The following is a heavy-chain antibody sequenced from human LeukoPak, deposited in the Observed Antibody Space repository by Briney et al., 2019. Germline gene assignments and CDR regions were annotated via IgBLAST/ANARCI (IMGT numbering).Heavy chain of an antibody. D-gene: IGHD2-2*01. CDR2: ISYDGSNK. CDR3: ATDIVVGTGSDY. V-gene: IGHV3-30*04. J-gene: IGHJ4*02. CDR1: GVTFSSYA. Sequence: GGSLRLSCAASGVTFSSYAMHWVRQAPGKGLEWVAVISYDGSNKYYADSVKGRFTISRDNSKNTLYLQMNSLRAEDTAVYYCATDIVVGTGSDYWGQGTLVTVSS.